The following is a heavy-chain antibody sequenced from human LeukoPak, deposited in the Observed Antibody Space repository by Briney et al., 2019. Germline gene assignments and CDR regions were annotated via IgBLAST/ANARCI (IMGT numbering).Heavy chain of an antibody. V-gene: IGHV3-7*01. Sequence: GGSLRLSCAASGFTFSDYWMSWVRQAPGKGLEWVANIKQDGSEKYYVDSVKGRFTISRDNAKNSLFLQMNSLRAEDTALYYCARHQWLDFDAFDIWGQGTMVTVSS. CDR2: IKQDGSEK. D-gene: IGHD6-19*01. CDR1: GFTFSDYW. J-gene: IGHJ3*02. CDR3: ARHQWLDFDAFDI.